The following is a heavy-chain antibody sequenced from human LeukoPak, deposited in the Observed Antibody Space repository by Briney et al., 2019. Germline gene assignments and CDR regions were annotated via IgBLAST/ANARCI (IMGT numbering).Heavy chain of an antibody. CDR3: AKGSYGDYDY. D-gene: IGHD4-17*01. Sequence: PGGSLRLSCAASGFTFSSYAMSWVRQAPGKGLEWVSAISSSGSSTYYADSVKGRFTISRDNSENTLHLQMNSLRAEDTAVYYCAKGSYGDYDYWGQGTLVTVSS. V-gene: IGHV3-23*01. CDR1: GFTFSSYA. J-gene: IGHJ4*02. CDR2: ISSSGSST.